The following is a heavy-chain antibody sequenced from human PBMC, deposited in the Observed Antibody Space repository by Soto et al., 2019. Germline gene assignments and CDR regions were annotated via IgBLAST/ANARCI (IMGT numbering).Heavy chain of an antibody. J-gene: IGHJ6*02. CDR1: GSSFGADW. V-gene: IGHV5-51*01. CDR3: ARNSLAGYYNYYYSMDV. D-gene: IGHD3-9*01. CDR2: IYPDDSDT. Sequence: ESLRISWKGLGSSFGADWIAWVRLMPGKGLEWMGSIYPDDSDTKYSPSFQGQVTISADKSISAAYLQWSSLKASDTAIYYCARNSLAGYYNYYYSMDVWGQGTTVTVSS.